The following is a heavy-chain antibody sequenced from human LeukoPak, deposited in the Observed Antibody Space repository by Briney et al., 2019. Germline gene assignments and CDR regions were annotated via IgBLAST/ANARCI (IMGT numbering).Heavy chain of an antibody. J-gene: IGHJ4*02. Sequence: ASVRVSCKTSGYTFTDYYMHWVRQAPGQGLEWMGRINPNSGNTGYAQKFQGRVTMTRNTSISTAYMELSSLRSEDTAVYYCARGRRAYCGGDCHAPDYWGQGTLVTVSS. CDR3: ARGRRAYCGGDCHAPDY. V-gene: IGHV1-8*02. D-gene: IGHD2-21*02. CDR2: INPNSGNT. CDR1: GYTFTDYY.